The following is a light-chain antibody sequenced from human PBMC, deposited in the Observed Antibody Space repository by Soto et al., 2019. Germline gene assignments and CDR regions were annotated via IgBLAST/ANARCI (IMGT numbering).Light chain of an antibody. CDR3: QQYNSYSRT. J-gene: IGKJ1*01. CDR1: QSISSW. V-gene: IGKV1-5*03. Sequence: DIPMTQSPSTLSASVGERVTITCRASQSISSWLAWYQQKPGKAPKLLIYKASSLETGVPSRFSGSGSGTEFTFTISSLQPDDFATYYCQQYNSYSRTFGQGTKVEIK. CDR2: KAS.